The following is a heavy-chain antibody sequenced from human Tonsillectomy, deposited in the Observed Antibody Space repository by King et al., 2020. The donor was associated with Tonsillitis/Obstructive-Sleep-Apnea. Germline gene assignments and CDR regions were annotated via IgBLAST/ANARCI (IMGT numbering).Heavy chain of an antibody. CDR3: AKDFAAVTGDPGS. J-gene: IGHJ5*02. V-gene: IGHV3-23*04. CDR1: GFTFSTYA. D-gene: IGHD6-19*01. CDR2: ISGSNGGT. Sequence: QLVESGGGLVQPGGSLRLSCVASGFTFSTYAMTWVRQAPGKGPEWVSGISGSNGGTYYADSVKGRFTISRDNSKNTLYMKMNSRRADDTALYYWAKDFAAVTGDPGSWGQGTLVTVSS.